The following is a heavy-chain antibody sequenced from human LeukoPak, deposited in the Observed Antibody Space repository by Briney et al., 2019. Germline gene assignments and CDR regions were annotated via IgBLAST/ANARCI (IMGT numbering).Heavy chain of an antibody. V-gene: IGHV3-48*01. CDR3: AKYPSPMPPVGAFDI. Sequence: PGGSLRLSCAASGFTFSSYSMNWVRQAPGKGLEWVSYISSSSSTIYYADSVKGRFTISRDNAKNSLYLQMNSLRAEDTAVYYCAKYPSPMPPVGAFDIWGQGTMVTVSS. J-gene: IGHJ3*02. D-gene: IGHD2-2*01. CDR2: ISSSSSTI. CDR1: GFTFSSYS.